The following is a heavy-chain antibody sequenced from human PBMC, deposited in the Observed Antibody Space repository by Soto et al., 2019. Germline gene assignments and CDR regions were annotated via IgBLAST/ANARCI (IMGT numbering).Heavy chain of an antibody. Sequence: GGSLRLSCAASGFTFSSYAMSWVRQAPGKGLEWVSAISGSGGSTYYADSVKGRFTISRDNSKNTLYLQMNSLRAEDTAVYYCAKETVLRFLEWFKTYYYYGMDVWGQGTTVTVSS. V-gene: IGHV3-23*01. CDR3: AKETVLRFLEWFKTYYYYGMDV. D-gene: IGHD3-3*01. J-gene: IGHJ6*02. CDR1: GFTFSSYA. CDR2: ISGSGGST.